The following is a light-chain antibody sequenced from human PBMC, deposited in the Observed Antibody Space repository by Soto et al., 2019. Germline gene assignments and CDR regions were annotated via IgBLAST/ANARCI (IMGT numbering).Light chain of an antibody. V-gene: IGKV3-20*01. CDR3: QQYGGSPVT. CDR1: QSISRT. J-gene: IGKJ3*01. CDR2: DAS. Sequence: EIVLTQSPDTLSVSPGERATLSCRASQSISRTLAWYQQKSGQPPRLLIYDASTRATGFPARFSGSGSGTEFTLTISRLEPEDFAVYYCQQYGGSPVTFGPGTKVDIK.